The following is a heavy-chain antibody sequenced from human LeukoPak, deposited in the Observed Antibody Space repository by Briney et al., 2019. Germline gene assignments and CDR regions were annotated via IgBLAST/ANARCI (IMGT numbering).Heavy chain of an antibody. CDR1: GGSISSSSYY. Sequence: TSQTLSLTCTVSGGSISSSSYYWGWIRQPPGKGLEWIGSIYYSGSTYYNPSLKSRVTISVDTSKNQFSLKLSSVTAADTAVYYCAINYGSGSYYNVGDWFDPWGQGTLVTVSS. J-gene: IGHJ5*02. CDR3: AINYGSGSYYNVGDWFDP. V-gene: IGHV4-39*01. CDR2: IYYSGST. D-gene: IGHD3-10*01.